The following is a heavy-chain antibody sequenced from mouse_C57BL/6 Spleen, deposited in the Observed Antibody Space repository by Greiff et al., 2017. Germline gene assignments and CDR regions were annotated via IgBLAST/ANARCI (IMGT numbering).Heavy chain of an antibody. D-gene: IGHD1-3*01. CDR1: GYAFSSSW. Sequence: VKLQESGPELVKPGASVKISCKASGYAFSSSWMNWVKQRHGKGLEWIGRIYPGDGDTNYNGKFKGKATLTADKSSSTAYMQLSSLTSEDSAVXVCARYILRGEGFDYWGQGTTLTVSS. CDR3: ARYILRGEGFDY. CDR2: IYPGDGDT. J-gene: IGHJ2*01. V-gene: IGHV1-82*01.